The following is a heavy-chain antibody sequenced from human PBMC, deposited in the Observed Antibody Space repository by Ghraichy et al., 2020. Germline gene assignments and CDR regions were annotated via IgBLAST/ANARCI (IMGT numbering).Heavy chain of an antibody. CDR2: IHNKGKT. D-gene: IGHD3-22*01. CDR3: ARDSYSDSRCNFRDVFDL. V-gene: IGHV4-59*01. CDR1: NDSGDTFTNYY. J-gene: IGHJ3*01. Sequence: SETLFLTCTVSNDSGDTFTNYYWSWVRQAPGKGLEWIGYIHNKGKTNSHDSLKSRVTISIDASKNQFSLRLSSVTAADTAVYYCARDSYSDSRCNFRDVFDLWCKGTMVTVSS.